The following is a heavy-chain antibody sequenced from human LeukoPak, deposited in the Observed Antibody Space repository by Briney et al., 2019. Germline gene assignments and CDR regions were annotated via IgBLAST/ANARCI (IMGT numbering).Heavy chain of an antibody. CDR3: ASGQEYQLPPPAPTYYYYYGMDV. Sequence: PSETLSLTCAVYGGSFSGYYWSWIRQPPGKGLEWIGEINHSGSTNYNPSLKSRVTISVDTSKNQSSLKLSSVTAADTAVYYCASGQEYQLPPPAPTYYYYYGMDVWGQGTTVTVSS. CDR1: GGSFSGYY. J-gene: IGHJ6*02. V-gene: IGHV4-34*01. CDR2: INHSGST. D-gene: IGHD2-2*01.